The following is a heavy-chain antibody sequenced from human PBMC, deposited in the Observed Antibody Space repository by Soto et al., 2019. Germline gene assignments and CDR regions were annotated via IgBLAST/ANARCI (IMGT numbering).Heavy chain of an antibody. D-gene: IGHD6-19*01. V-gene: IGHV1-18*01. CDR3: VTAAPPSSSGWYGWNNY. CDR2: ISSDNGNT. Sequence: QVQLVQSVAEGKKPGASVKVSCKASGYTFTSYGISWVRQPPGQGLEWMGWISSDNGNTNYAQKLQGRVTMTTDTSTSTAYMELRSLRSDDTDVYYCVTAAPPSSSGWYGWNNYWGQGTLVTVSS. CDR1: GYTFTSYG. J-gene: IGHJ4*02.